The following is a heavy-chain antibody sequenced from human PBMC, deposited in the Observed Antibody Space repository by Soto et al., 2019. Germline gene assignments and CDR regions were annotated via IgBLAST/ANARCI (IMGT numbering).Heavy chain of an antibody. CDR2: IIPFFGTA. Sequence: QVQLVQSGTEVKKTGSSVKVSCKASGGTFSTFGISWVRQAPGHGLEWMGGIIPFFGTARYSQKFEDRITITADESTNTVYMDLRSLTSEDTAIYYCAKSAPMDAGDKYYYDFWGQGALVTVSS. CDR3: AKSAPMDAGDKYYYDF. J-gene: IGHJ4*02. V-gene: IGHV1-69*01. D-gene: IGHD4-17*01. CDR1: GGTFSTFG.